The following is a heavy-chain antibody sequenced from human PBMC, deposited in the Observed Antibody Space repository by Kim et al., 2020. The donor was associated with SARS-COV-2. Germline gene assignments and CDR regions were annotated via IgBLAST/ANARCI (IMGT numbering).Heavy chain of an antibody. CDR3: ARVTAVAGTARLGYYYGMDV. V-gene: IGHV3-21*01. Sequence: GGSLRLSCAASGFTFSSYSMNWVRQAPGKGLEWVSSISSSSSYIYYADSVKGRSTISRDNAKNSLYLQMNSLRAEDTAVYYCARVTAVAGTARLGYYYGMDVWGQGTTVTVSS. J-gene: IGHJ6*02. CDR1: GFTFSSYS. D-gene: IGHD6-19*01. CDR2: ISSSSSYI.